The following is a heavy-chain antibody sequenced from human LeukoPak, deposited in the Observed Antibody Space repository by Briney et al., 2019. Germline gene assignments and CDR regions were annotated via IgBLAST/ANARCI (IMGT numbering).Heavy chain of an antibody. CDR3: ARDAYLRF. CDR1: GGSFSGYY. V-gene: IGHV4-34*01. J-gene: IGHJ4*02. D-gene: IGHD2-21*01. CDR2: IYHSGST. Sequence: SETLSLTCAVYGGSFSGYYWSWIRQPPGKGLEWIGEIYHSGSTNYNPSLKSRVTISVDKSKNQFSLKLSSVTAADTAVYYCARDAYLRFWGQGTLVTVSS.